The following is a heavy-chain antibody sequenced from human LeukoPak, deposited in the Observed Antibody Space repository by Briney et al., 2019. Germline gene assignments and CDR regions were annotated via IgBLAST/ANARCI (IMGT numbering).Heavy chain of an antibody. J-gene: IGHJ4*02. CDR1: GGSFSGYY. V-gene: IGHV4-34*01. CDR2: INHSGST. Sequence: KPSETLSLTCAVYGGSFSGYYWSWIRQPPGKGLEWIGEINHSGSTNYNPSLKSRVTISVDTSKNQFSLKLSSVTAADTAVYYCARGARPFDYWGQGTLVTVS. CDR3: ARGARPFDY.